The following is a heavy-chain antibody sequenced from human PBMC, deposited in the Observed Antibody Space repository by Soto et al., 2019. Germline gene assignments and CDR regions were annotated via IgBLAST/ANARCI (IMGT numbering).Heavy chain of an antibody. J-gene: IGHJ4*02. CDR1: GIIFSNTW. Sequence: PGGSLRLSCTASGIIFSNTWINWVRQAPGKGLEWVGRIKSNTDGGTTDYATPVKGRFALSRDDSQNTLYLQMTGLRAEDTAVYYCAKEAVGAYLFIDYWGQGTLVTVSS. CDR3: AKEAVGAYLFIDY. CDR2: IKSNTDGGTT. V-gene: IGHV3-15*01. D-gene: IGHD1-26*01.